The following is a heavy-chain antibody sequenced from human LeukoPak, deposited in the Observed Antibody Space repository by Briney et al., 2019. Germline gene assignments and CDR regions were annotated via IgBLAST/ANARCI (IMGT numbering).Heavy chain of an antibody. D-gene: IGHD1-20*01. J-gene: IGHJ4*02. Sequence: HSETLSLTCIVSGGSIRSSNWWSWVRQPPGKGLEWIGEIYHSGSTNYNPSLKSRVTISVDKSKNQFSLKLSSVTAADTAVYYCVRYNWNDAVFDYWGQGTLVTVSS. CDR2: IYHSGST. CDR1: GGSIRSSNW. CDR3: VRYNWNDAVFDY. V-gene: IGHV4-4*02.